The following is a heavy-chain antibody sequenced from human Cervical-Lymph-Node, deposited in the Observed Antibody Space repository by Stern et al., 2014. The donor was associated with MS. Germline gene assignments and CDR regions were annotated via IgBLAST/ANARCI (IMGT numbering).Heavy chain of an antibody. CDR1: GFTFRSYA. J-gene: IGHJ4*02. D-gene: IGHD3-10*01. CDR2: ISGSGGGK. V-gene: IGHV3-23*04. Sequence: QLVESGGGFVQPGGSLRLSWAASGFTFRSYAMRWVRQAPGKGLEWGSGISGSGGGKYFAESVKGRLTHSRGNSQRTLAITRNSLRVEDTAIYYCAKTVGFKISSGFDCWGQGTLVTVSS. CDR3: AKTVGFKISSGFDC.